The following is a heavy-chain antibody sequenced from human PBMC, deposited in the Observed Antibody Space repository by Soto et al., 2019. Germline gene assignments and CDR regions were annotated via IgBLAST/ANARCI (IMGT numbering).Heavy chain of an antibody. CDR2: ISTYNSNT. Sequence: QIQLVQSGVEVKKPGASVKVSCRASGYSFTGYALAWVRQAPGQGLEWVGWISTYNSNTNYAQKFHGRVTMTTDTSTTTAHMELRNMRSDDTAVYYCARVSYDILPGYYAHYFDYWGQGTLVTVSS. CDR3: ARVSYDILPGYYAHYFDY. J-gene: IGHJ4*02. V-gene: IGHV1-18*01. D-gene: IGHD3-9*01. CDR1: GYSFTGYA.